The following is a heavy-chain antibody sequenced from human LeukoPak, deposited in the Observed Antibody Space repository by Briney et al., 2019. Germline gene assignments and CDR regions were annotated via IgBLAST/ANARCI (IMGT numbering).Heavy chain of an antibody. D-gene: IGHD4-23*01. CDR1: GGAISSSSYY. CDR2: INHSGST. V-gene: IGHV4-39*07. J-gene: IGHJ4*02. CDR3: ARAGGYGGKRAYDY. Sequence: SETLSLTCTVSGGAISSSSYYWSWIRQPPGKGLEWIGEINHSGSTNYNPSLKSRVTISVDTSKNQFSLKLSSVTAADTAGYYCARAGGYGGKRAYDYWGQGTLVTVSS.